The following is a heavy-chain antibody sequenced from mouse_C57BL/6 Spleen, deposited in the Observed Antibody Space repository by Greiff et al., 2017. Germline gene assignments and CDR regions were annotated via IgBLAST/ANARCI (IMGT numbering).Heavy chain of an antibody. J-gene: IGHJ4*01. D-gene: IGHD3-2*02. CDR1: GYTFTSYW. V-gene: IGHV1-74*01. CDR3: AICSSGYSLDY. CDR2: IHPSDSDT. Sequence: QVQLQQPGAELVKPGASVKVSCKASGYTFTSYWMHWVKQRPGQGLEWIGRIHPSDSDTNYNQKFKGKATLTVDTSSSTAYMQLSSLTSEDSAVYYCAICSSGYSLDYWGQGTSVTVSS.